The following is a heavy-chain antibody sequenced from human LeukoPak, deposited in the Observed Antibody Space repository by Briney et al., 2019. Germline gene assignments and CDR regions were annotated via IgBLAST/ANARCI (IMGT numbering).Heavy chain of an antibody. CDR2: IYYSGST. J-gene: IGHJ5*02. CDR1: GGSISSYY. V-gene: IGHV4-59*08. D-gene: IGHD3-10*01. Sequence: SETLSLTCTVSGGSISSYYWSWIRQPPGKGLEWIGYIYYSGSTNYNPSLKSRVTISVDTSKNQFSLKLSSVTAADTAVYYCARSFGWGNYWFDPWGQGTLVTVSS. CDR3: ARSFGWGNYWFDP.